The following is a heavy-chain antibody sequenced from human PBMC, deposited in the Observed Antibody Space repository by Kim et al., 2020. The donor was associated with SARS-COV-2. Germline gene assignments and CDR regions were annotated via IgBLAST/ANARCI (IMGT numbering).Heavy chain of an antibody. CDR1: GGSISSYY. Sequence: SETLSLTCTVSGGSISSYYWSWIRQPPGKGLEWIGYIYYSGSTNYNPSLKSRVTISVDTSKNQFSLKLSSVTAADTAVYYCARFYSGSYYWYFDLWGRGTLVTVSS. CDR3: ARFYSGSYYWYFDL. D-gene: IGHD1-26*01. CDR2: IYYSGST. J-gene: IGHJ2*01. V-gene: IGHV4-59*01.